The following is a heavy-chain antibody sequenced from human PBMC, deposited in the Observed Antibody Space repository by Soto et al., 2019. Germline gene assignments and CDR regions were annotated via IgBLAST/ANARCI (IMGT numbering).Heavy chain of an antibody. V-gene: IGHV4-4*02. CDR2: IYHSGHT. Sequence: QVHLQESGPGLVKASGNLSLTCAISGASISSSNWWTWVRQPPGKGLEWIGEIYHSGHTNYIPSLKSRVTISLDKSKTQFSLRLTSVTAADTAVYYCARVAAITTAAFDYWGQGTLVTVSS. CDR1: GASISSSNW. D-gene: IGHD3-16*01. J-gene: IGHJ4*02. CDR3: ARVAAITTAAFDY.